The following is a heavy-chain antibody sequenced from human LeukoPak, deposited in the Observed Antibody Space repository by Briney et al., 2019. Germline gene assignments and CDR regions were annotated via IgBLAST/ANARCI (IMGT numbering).Heavy chain of an antibody. Sequence: GGSLRLSCAASAFTFSFYEMNWVRQAPGRGLEWVSYISRSDGTIYYADSVKGRFTISRDNAKNSLYLQMNSLRAEDTAVYYCARSGQRRCSGGTCNPYYFDYWGQGTLVTVSS. CDR2: ISRSDGTI. D-gene: IGHD2-15*01. CDR1: AFTFSFYE. J-gene: IGHJ4*02. CDR3: ARSGQRRCSGGTCNPYYFDY. V-gene: IGHV3-48*03.